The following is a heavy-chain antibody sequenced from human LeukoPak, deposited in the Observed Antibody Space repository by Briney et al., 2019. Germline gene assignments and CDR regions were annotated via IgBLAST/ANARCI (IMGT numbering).Heavy chain of an antibody. V-gene: IGHV3-74*01. Sequence: GGSLRLSCAASGFTFKLYWMHWVRQVPGKRPVWVSRINDDGSDTIYADSVRGRFTISRDDAKNTVYLQMNSLRAEDTAVYYWAKDNFGWGSYRFPLDYWGQGTLVTVSS. CDR2: INDDGSDT. J-gene: IGHJ4*02. CDR3: AKDNFGWGSYRFPLDY. D-gene: IGHD3-16*02. CDR1: GFTFKLYW.